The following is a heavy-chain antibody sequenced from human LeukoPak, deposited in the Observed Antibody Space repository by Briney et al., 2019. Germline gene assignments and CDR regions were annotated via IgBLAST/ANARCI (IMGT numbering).Heavy chain of an antibody. CDR2: INWNGGSI. Sequence: GGSLRLSCAASGFTFDDYGMSWVRQAPGKGLEWVSGINWNGGSIGYADSVKGRFTISRDNAKNSLYLQMNSLRAEDTALYYCARGWEYSSSWYFDYWGQGTLVTVSS. CDR1: GFTFDDYG. V-gene: IGHV3-20*04. CDR3: ARGWEYSSSWYFDY. J-gene: IGHJ4*02. D-gene: IGHD6-13*01.